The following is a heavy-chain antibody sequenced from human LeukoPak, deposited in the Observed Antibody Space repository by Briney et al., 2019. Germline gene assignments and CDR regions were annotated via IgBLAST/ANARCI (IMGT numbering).Heavy chain of an antibody. CDR1: GFTFSSYS. CDR2: ISSSSSYI. D-gene: IGHD6-19*01. V-gene: IGHV3-21*01. J-gene: IGHJ4*02. CDR3: ARDLYSSGWFDY. Sequence: GGSLRLSCAASGFTFSSYSMNWVRQAPGKGREWVSSISSSSSYIYYADSVKGRFTISRDNAKNSLYLQMNSLRAEDTAVYYCARDLYSSGWFDYWGQGTLVTVSS.